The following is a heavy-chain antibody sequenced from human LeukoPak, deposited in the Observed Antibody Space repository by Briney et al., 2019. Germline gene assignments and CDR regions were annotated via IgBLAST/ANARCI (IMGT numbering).Heavy chain of an antibody. D-gene: IGHD3-22*01. V-gene: IGHV3-23*01. J-gene: IGHJ6*02. CDR1: GFTFSSHV. Sequence: GGSLRLSCAASGFTFSSHVMSWVRQAPGKGLEWVSSISGSGGSTYDADSVKGRFTISRDNSRTTVYLQMNSLRAEDTAIYYCAKSRYHYDTTYGMDVWGQGTTVTVSS. CDR3: AKSRYHYDTTYGMDV. CDR2: ISGSGGST.